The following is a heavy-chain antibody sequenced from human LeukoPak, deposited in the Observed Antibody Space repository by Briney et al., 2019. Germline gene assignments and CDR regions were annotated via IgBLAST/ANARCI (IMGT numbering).Heavy chain of an antibody. CDR1: GFSLSTSGVG. CDR3: AHYPYYDILTGYGFDY. CDR2: IYWDDDK. D-gene: IGHD3-9*01. Sequence: SGPTLVKPTQTLTLTCTFSGFSLSTSGVGVGWIRQPPGKPLEWLALIYWDDDKRYSPSLKSRLTITKDTSKNQLVLTMTNMDPVDTATYYCAHYPYYDILTGYGFDYWGQGTLVTVSS. V-gene: IGHV2-5*02. J-gene: IGHJ4*02.